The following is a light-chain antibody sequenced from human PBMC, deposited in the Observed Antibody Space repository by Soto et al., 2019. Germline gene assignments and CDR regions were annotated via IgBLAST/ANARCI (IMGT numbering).Light chain of an antibody. CDR2: GAS. CDR3: QQYGSSPPIT. V-gene: IGKV3-20*01. Sequence: EIVLTQSPGTLSLSPGERATLSCRASQSVSSSYLAWYQQKPGQAPRLLIYGASSRATGIPDRFSGSGSGTDFTITISRLEHEDFAVYYCQQYGSSPPITFGQRTRLEIK. CDR1: QSVSSSY. J-gene: IGKJ5*01.